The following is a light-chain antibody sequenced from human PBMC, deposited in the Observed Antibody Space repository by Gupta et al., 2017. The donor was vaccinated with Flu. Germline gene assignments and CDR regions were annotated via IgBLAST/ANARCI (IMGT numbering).Light chain of an antibody. CDR1: SSNIGAGYD. J-gene: IGLJ1*01. CDR3: QSYDSSLYV. Sequence: QSVLTQPPSVSGAPGQRVTISCTGSSSNIGAGYDVHWYQQLPGKAPKLLIYGNSKRPSGVPDRFSGSKSGTSASLAITGLQAEDEADYYCQSYDSSLYVFGTGTKVTVL. V-gene: IGLV1-40*01. CDR2: GNS.